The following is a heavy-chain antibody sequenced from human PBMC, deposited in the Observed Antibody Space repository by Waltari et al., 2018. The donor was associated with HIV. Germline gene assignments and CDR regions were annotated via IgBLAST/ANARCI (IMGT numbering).Heavy chain of an antibody. Sequence: QVYVVESGGGVVQPGGSLRLSCTASGFNLKTYDIHWVRQAPGRGLEWVAGIRYDGSQEYYGDSVKGRFIISRDNSKNAIFLEMTTLRLEDTAKYRCVKDEAPARDAIFDIWGQGTMVTVS. CDR3: VKDEAPARDAIFDI. CDR1: GFNLKTYD. CDR2: IRYDGSQE. J-gene: IGHJ3*01. V-gene: IGHV3-30*02.